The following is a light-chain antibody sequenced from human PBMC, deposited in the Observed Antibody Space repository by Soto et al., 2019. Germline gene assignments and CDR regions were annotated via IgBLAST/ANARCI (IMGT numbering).Light chain of an antibody. CDR3: MQVLQTPVT. V-gene: IGKV2-28*01. CDR2: LGS. J-gene: IGKJ3*01. Sequence: DIVMTQSPLSLSVTPGEPASISCRSSRSLLHGDGYNYFDWYLQKPGQYQQLLIQLGSMRAYGVPDRCSGSASGTDFTLKISRVEAEDVGVYYCMQVLQTPVTFGTGTKV. CDR1: RSLLHGDGYNY.